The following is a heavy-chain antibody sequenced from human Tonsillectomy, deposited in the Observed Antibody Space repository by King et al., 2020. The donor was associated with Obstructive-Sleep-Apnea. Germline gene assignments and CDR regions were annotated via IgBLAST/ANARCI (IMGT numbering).Heavy chain of an antibody. V-gene: IGHV2-70*11. CDR1: GFSLSTGGMC. J-gene: IGHJ4*02. CDR3: ARMVVYYDSSGYNIDY. D-gene: IGHD3-22*01. Sequence: TLKESGPALVKPTQTLTLTCTFSGFSLSTGGMCVSWIRQPPGKALEWLARIDWDEDKYYTTSLKTRFTISKDTSKNPVVLTMTNMNPVDTATYYCARMVVYYDSSGYNIDYWGQGTLVTVSS. CDR2: IDWDEDK.